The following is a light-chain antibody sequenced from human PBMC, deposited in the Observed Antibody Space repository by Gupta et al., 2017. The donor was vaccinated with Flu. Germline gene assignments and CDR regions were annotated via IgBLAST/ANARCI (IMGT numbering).Light chain of an antibody. CDR2: KAF. V-gene: IGKV1-5*03. CDR1: QSISTW. CDR3: QQYNTYSGT. J-gene: IGKJ1*01. Sequence: DVQMTQSPSTLSASVGDRVTITCRASQSISTWLAWYQQKSGKTPNLLVYKAFTLESGVPSRFSGSGSGTEFTLTISGLQPDDFATYYCQQYNTYSGTFGQGTRVEI.